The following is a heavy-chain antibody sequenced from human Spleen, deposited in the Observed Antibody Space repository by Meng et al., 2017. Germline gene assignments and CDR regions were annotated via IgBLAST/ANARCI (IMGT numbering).Heavy chain of an antibody. V-gene: IGHV1-2*02. CDR2: INPNSGGT. Sequence: ASVKVSCKASGYTFTGYYMHWVRQAPGQGLEWMGWINPNSGGTNYAQKFQGRVTMTRDTSISTAYMELGRLRSDDTAVYYCARGLYYYGSGSDAFDIWGLGTLVTVSS. D-gene: IGHD3-10*01. CDR1: GYTFTGYY. CDR3: ARGLYYYGSGSDAFDI. J-gene: IGHJ3*02.